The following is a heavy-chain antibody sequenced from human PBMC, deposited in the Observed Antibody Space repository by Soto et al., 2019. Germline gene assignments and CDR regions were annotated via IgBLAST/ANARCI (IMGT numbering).Heavy chain of an antibody. J-gene: IGHJ4*02. Sequence: SLRLSCAASGFTFSSYGMHWVRQAPGKGLEWVAVISYDGSNKYYADSVKGRFTISRDNSKNTLYLQMNSLRAEDTAVYYCAKDRTDSSGYQIGTSYYFDYWGQGTLVTVSS. CDR2: ISYDGSNK. D-gene: IGHD3-22*01. CDR1: GFTFSSYG. CDR3: AKDRTDSSGYQIGTSYYFDY. V-gene: IGHV3-30*18.